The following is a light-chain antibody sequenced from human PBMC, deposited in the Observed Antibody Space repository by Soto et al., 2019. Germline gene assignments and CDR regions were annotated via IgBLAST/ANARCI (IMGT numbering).Light chain of an antibody. J-gene: IGKJ1*01. CDR1: QSVNSW. Sequence: DIQMTQSPSTLSASVGDRVTITCRASQSVNSWLAWYQQKPGKAPKLLIYRSLSLENGVPSRFGRRGSGTEFNFTISSQQPDDSATYYCQQYSSDSTFGQGTKVQIK. CDR2: RSL. V-gene: IGKV1-5*03. CDR3: QQYSSDST.